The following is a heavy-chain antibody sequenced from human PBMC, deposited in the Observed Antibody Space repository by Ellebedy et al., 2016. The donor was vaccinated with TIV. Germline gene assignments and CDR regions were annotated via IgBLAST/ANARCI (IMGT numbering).Heavy chain of an antibody. CDR2: ISGSGGST. CDR1: GFTFSSYA. V-gene: IGHV3-23*01. Sequence: GESLKISXAASGFTFSSYAMSWVRQAPGKGLEWVSAISGSGGSTYYADSVKGRFTISRDNSKNTLYLQMNSLRAEDTAVYYCAIRGGYCSSTSCPRAAFDIWGQGTMVTVSS. CDR3: AIRGGYCSSTSCPRAAFDI. J-gene: IGHJ3*02. D-gene: IGHD2-2*01.